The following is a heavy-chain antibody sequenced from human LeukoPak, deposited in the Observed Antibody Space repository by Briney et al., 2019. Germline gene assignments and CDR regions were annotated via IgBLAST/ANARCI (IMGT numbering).Heavy chain of an antibody. CDR1: GGSFSGYY. V-gene: IGHV4-34*01. Sequence: PSETLSLTCAVHGGSFSGYYWSWIRQPPGKGLEWIGEINHSGSTNYNPSLKSRVTISVDTSKNQFSLKLSSVTAADTAVYYCARGQIHHYWGQGTLVTVSS. CDR2: INHSGST. CDR3: ARGQIHHY. J-gene: IGHJ4*02.